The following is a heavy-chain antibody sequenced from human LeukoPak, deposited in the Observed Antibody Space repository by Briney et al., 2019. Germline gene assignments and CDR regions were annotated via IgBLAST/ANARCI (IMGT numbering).Heavy chain of an antibody. D-gene: IGHD3-22*01. J-gene: IGHJ4*02. CDR1: GYTFTGYY. Sequence: ASVKVSCKASGYTFTGYYMHWVRQAPGQGLEWMGWINPNSGGTNYAQKFQGRVTMTRDTSISTAYMELSRLRSDDTAVYYCARDFYYDSSGYYVYWGQGALVTASS. CDR3: ARDFYYDSSGYYVY. CDR2: INPNSGGT. V-gene: IGHV1-2*02.